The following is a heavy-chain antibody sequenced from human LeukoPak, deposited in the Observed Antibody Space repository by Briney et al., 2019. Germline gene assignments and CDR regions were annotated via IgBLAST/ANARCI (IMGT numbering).Heavy chain of an antibody. CDR1: GYTFTSYY. J-gene: IGHJ5*02. CDR2: INPSGGST. D-gene: IGHD6-19*01. CDR3: ARASAVAGIVMNWFDP. V-gene: IGHV1-46*01. Sequence: ASVKVSCKASGYTFTSYYMHWVRQAPGQGLEWMGIINPSGGSTSYAQKFQGRVTMTRDTSTSTVYMELSSLRSEDTAVYYCARASAVAGIVMNWFDPWGQGTLVTVSS.